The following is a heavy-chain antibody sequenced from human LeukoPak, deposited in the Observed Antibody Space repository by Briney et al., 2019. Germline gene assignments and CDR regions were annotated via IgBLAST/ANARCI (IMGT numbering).Heavy chain of an antibody. CDR1: GFTFSSYS. J-gene: IGHJ3*02. Sequence: GGSLRLSCAASGFTFSSYSMNWVRQAPGKGLEWVSYISSSSSTIYYADSVKGRFTISRDNAKNSLYLQMNSLRAEDTAVYYCARGPLLAYCGGDCEGAFDIWGQGTMVTVSS. V-gene: IGHV3-48*04. D-gene: IGHD2-21*02. CDR3: ARGPLLAYCGGDCEGAFDI. CDR2: ISSSSSTI.